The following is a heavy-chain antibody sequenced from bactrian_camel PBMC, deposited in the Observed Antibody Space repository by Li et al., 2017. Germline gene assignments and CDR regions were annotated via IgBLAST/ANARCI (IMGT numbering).Heavy chain of an antibody. J-gene: IGHJ4*01. CDR1: QWHITNYC. V-gene: IGHV3S53*01. CDR3: ALDPGASHCSGGSWTAQTLGLY. CDR2: LGSDGST. Sequence: HVQLVESGGGSVQAGGSLRLSCAPSQWHITNYCLGWFRQAPGKGREGVAQLGSDGSTTYEDSVKGRFTISQDASKNTVYLQMDSLKPEDTAMYYCALDPGASHCSGGSWTAQTLGLYWGQGTQVTVS. D-gene: IGHD6*01.